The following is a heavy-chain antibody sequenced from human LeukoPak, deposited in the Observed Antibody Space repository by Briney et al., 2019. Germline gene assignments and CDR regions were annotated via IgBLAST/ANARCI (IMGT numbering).Heavy chain of an antibody. Sequence: GGSLRLSCAASGFTFSSYAMSWVRQAPGKGLEWVSAISGSGGSTYYADSVKGRFTISRDNSKNTLYLQMNSLRAEDTAVYYCAKGISSDYYGSRYPDYWGQGTLVTVSS. CDR1: GFTFSSYA. CDR3: AKGISSDYYGSRYPDY. D-gene: IGHD3-22*01. V-gene: IGHV3-23*01. CDR2: ISGSGGST. J-gene: IGHJ4*02.